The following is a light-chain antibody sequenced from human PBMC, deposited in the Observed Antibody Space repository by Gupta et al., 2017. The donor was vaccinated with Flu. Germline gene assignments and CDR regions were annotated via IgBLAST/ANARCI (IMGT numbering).Light chain of an antibody. J-gene: IGLJ3*02. V-gene: IGLV4-69*01. Sequence: QLVLTPSPSASASLGASVKLTCTLSSGHSSYAIEWNQQQPAKAPRYLMKLNRDGSHSKGDGLPDRCSGSSSGAARYLTIASSQSEDEDDYYGQTWGTGMGVCGGGTKL. CDR2: LNRDGSH. CDR3: QTWGTGMGV. CDR1: SGHSSYA.